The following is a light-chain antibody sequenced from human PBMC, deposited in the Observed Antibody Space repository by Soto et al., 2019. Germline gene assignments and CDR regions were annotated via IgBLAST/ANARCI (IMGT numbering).Light chain of an antibody. Sequence: QSVLTQPPSASGSPGQSVTISCTGTSSDVGDYNYVSWYQQHPGKAPKLMIYEVSKRPSGVPDRFSGSKSGNTASLTVSGLQAEDEADYYCTSYAGTNNTYVFGTGTKLTV. CDR1: SSDVGDYNY. CDR2: EVS. V-gene: IGLV2-8*01. CDR3: TSYAGTNNTYV. J-gene: IGLJ1*01.